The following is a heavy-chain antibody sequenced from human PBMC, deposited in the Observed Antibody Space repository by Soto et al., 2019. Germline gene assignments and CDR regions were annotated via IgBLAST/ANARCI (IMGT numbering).Heavy chain of an antibody. V-gene: IGHV3-23*01. J-gene: IGHJ4*02. Sequence: PVGSLRLSCAASGFTFSSYAMSRVRQAPGKGLEWVSAISGSGGSTYYADSVKGRFTISRDNSKNTLYLQMNSLRAEDTAVYYCAKAELSGYYYGSFDYWGQGTLVTVSS. CDR2: ISGSGGST. CDR3: AKAELSGYYYGSFDY. D-gene: IGHD3-22*01. CDR1: GFTFSSYA.